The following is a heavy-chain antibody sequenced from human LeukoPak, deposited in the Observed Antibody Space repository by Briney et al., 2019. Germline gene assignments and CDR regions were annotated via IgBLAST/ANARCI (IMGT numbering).Heavy chain of an antibody. CDR2: IIPIFGTA. V-gene: IGHV1-69*05. J-gene: IGHJ4*02. CDR3: ARDGRYCSSTSCNGNLFDY. CDR1: GGTFSSYA. Sequence: ASVTVSCKASGGTFSSYAISWVRQAPGQGLEWMGGIIPIFGTANYAQKFQGRVTITTDESTSTAYMELSSLRSEDTAVYYCARDGRYCSSTSCNGNLFDYWGQGTLVTVSS. D-gene: IGHD2-2*01.